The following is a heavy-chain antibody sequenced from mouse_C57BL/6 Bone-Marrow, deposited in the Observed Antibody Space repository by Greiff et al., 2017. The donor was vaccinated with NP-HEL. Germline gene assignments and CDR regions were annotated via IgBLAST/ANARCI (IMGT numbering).Heavy chain of an antibody. Sequence: QVQLQQPGAELVRPGTSVKLSCKASGYTFTSYWMHWVKQRPGQGLEWIGVIDPSDSYTNYNQKFKGKATLTVDTYSSTAYMQLSSLTSEDSAVYYCAREGIYYGTFAYWGQGTLVTVSA. J-gene: IGHJ3*01. CDR3: AREGIYYGTFAY. V-gene: IGHV1-59*01. CDR2: IDPSDSYT. D-gene: IGHD2-1*01. CDR1: GYTFTSYW.